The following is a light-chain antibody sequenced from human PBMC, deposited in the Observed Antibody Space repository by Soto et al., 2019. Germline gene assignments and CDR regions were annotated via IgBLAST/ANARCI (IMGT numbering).Light chain of an antibody. Sequence: EIVLTQSPGTLSLSPGETATLSCRASQSVRNYLAWYQQKPGQAPRLLIYDASNRATGIPARFSGSGSGTDFTLTISSLEPEDFAVYYCHQRSNWPPITFGQGTRLEIK. CDR3: HQRSNWPPIT. CDR1: QSVRNY. J-gene: IGKJ5*01. V-gene: IGKV3-11*01. CDR2: DAS.